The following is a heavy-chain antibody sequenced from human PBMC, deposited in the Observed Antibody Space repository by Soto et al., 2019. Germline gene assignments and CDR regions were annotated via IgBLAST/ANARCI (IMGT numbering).Heavy chain of an antibody. D-gene: IGHD3-9*01. Sequence: PGGSLRLSCAASGFTFDDYAMWWVRQAPGKGLEWVSLINWDGDETYYADSVKGRFTISRDNTNNSVYLQMSSLRTEDTAMYYCARISFDPFYVDYWGQGTLVTVSS. J-gene: IGHJ4*02. CDR3: ARISFDPFYVDY. CDR2: INWDGDET. CDR1: GFTFDDYA. V-gene: IGHV3-43D*04.